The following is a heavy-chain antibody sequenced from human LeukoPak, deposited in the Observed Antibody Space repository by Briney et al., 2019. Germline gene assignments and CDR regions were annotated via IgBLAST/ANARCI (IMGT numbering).Heavy chain of an antibody. CDR1: GFTFSSYG. CDR2: ISYDGSNK. CDR3: ARSDGGSYDY. J-gene: IGHJ4*02. D-gene: IGHD2-15*01. V-gene: IGHV3-30*19. Sequence: PGRSLRLSCAASGFTFSSYGMHWVRQAPGKGLEWVAVISYDGSNKYYADSVKGRFTISRDNSKNTLYLQMNSLRAEDTAVYYRARSDGGSYDYWGQGTLVTVSS.